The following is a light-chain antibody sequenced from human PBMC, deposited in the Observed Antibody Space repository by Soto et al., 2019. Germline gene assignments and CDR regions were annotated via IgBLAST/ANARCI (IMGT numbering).Light chain of an antibody. V-gene: IGKV1-5*03. J-gene: IGKJ4*01. Sequence: DIQMTQSPSTLYASVRDRVTITCRASQSFGASLAWFQQKPGKAPNLLIYKASSLESGVPSRFSGSGSGTEFTLSISTLQPDDFATYYCPQYNSSPLTFGGGTKVEIK. CDR1: QSFGAS. CDR2: KAS. CDR3: PQYNSSPLT.